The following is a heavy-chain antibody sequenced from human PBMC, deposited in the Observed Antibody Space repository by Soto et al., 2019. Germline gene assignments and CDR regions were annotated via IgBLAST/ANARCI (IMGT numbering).Heavy chain of an antibody. J-gene: IGHJ5*02. D-gene: IGHD6-6*01. CDR2: IYYSGST. V-gene: IGHV4-61*08. Sequence: SEILSLTCTVSGGSVSSVDHYWNWIRQPPGKGLEWIGYIYYSGSTNYNPSLKSRVTVSVDTSKNQFSLKLRSVTAADTAVYYCARAEYSSSSVDWFDPWGQGTLVTVSS. CDR1: GGSVSSVDHY. CDR3: ARAEYSSSSVDWFDP.